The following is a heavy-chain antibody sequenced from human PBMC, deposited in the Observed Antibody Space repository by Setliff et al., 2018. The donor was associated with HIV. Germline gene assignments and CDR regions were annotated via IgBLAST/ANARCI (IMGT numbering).Heavy chain of an antibody. CDR1: GGSISSSNW. V-gene: IGHV4-4*02. D-gene: IGHD3-22*01. Sequence: PSETLSLTCAVSGGSISSSNWWSWVRQPPGKGLEWMGEIYHGGSTNYNPSLTSRVTISVDKSKNQFSLKLAAVTAADAAVYYCASGEPYYYDSTGYSGNYFDYWGQGTLVTVSS. CDR3: ASGEPYYYDSTGYSGNYFDY. J-gene: IGHJ4*02. CDR2: IYHGGST.